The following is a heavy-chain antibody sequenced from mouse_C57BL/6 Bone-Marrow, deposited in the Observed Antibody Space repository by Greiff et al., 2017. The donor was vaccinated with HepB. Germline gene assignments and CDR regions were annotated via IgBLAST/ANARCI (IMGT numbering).Heavy chain of an antibody. Sequence: VQVVESGPGLVQPSQSLSITCTVSGFSLTSYGVHWVRQSPGKGLEWLGVIWSGGSTDYNAAFISRLSISKDNSKSQVFFKMNSLQADDTAIYYCARRGGGYGTFYWYFDVWGTGTTVTVSS. D-gene: IGHD1-1*01. J-gene: IGHJ1*03. V-gene: IGHV2-2*01. CDR1: GFSLTSYG. CDR2: IWSGGST. CDR3: ARRGGGYGTFYWYFDV.